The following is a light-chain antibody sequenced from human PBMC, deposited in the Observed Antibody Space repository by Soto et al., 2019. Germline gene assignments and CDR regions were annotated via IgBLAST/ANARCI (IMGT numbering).Light chain of an antibody. J-gene: IGLJ3*02. Sequence: QSALTQPASVSGCPGQSITISCTGTSSDVGSYNLVSWYQQHPGKAPKLMIYEGSKRPSGVSNRFSGSKSANTASLTISGLQAEDEADYYCCSYAGSRVFGGGTKLTVL. CDR3: CSYAGSRV. CDR1: SSDVGSYNL. CDR2: EGS. V-gene: IGLV2-23*01.